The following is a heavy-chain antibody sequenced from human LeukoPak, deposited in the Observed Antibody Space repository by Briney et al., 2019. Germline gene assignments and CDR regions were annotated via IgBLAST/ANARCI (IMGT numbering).Heavy chain of an antibody. Sequence: GGSLRLSCAASGFTFSSYWMSWVRQAPGKGLEWVANIKQDGSEKYYVDSVKGRFTISRDNAKNSLYLQMNSLRAEDTAVYYCARSYSSSWYRRPGWFDPWGQGTLVTVSS. CDR3: ARSYSSSWYRRPGWFDP. D-gene: IGHD6-13*01. CDR2: IKQDGSEK. J-gene: IGHJ5*02. CDR1: GFTFSSYW. V-gene: IGHV3-7*01.